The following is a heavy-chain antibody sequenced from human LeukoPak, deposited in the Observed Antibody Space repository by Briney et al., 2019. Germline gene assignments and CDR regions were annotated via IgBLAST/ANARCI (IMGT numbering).Heavy chain of an antibody. V-gene: IGHV1-2*02. CDR3: ARDSVAGKGPDAFDI. CDR2: INPNSGGT. CDR1: GYTFTGYY. D-gene: IGHD6-19*01. J-gene: IGHJ3*02. Sequence: ASVKVSCKASGYTFTGYYMHWVRQAPGQGLEWMGWINPNSGGTNYAQKFQGRVTMTRDTSISAAYMELSRLRSDDTAVYYCARDSVAGKGPDAFDIWGQGTMVTVSS.